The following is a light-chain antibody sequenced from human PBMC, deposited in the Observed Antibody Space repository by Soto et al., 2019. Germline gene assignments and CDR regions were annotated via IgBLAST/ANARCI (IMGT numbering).Light chain of an antibody. Sequence: EIVLTQSPGTLSLSPGERATLSCRASQSVTASYLAWYQQKPGQAPRLLIYGASTRATGIPDRFRGSGSGTDFPLTISSLEPEDFAVYYCHQYGVSSGTFGQGTNLEIK. CDR3: HQYGVSSGT. CDR2: GAS. CDR1: QSVTASY. J-gene: IGKJ2*01. V-gene: IGKV3-20*01.